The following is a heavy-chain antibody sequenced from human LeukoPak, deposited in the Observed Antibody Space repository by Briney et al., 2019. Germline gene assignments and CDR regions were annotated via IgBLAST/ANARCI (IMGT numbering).Heavy chain of an antibody. CDR2: ISSSGSTI. CDR3: ARDYYDSSWDY. D-gene: IGHD3-22*01. J-gene: IGHJ4*02. Sequence: GGSLRLSXAASGFTFSDYYMSWIRQAPGKGLEWVSYISSSGSTIYYADSVKGRFTISRDNAKNSLYLQMNSLRAEDTAVYYCARDYYDSSWDYWGQGTLVTVSS. V-gene: IGHV3-11*04. CDR1: GFTFSDYY.